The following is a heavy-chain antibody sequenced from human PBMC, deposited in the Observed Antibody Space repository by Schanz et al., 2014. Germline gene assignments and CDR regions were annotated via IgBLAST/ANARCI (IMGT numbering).Heavy chain of an antibody. J-gene: IGHJ5*01. V-gene: IGHV3-23*04. D-gene: IGHD3-16*01. CDR2: MSGSGSTA. Sequence: VQLVDSGGGLVKPGGSLRLSCAASGFTFFGSFAMSWVRQAPGKGLEWVSGMSGSGSTADYADSVKGRFTISRDNSRKTLYLQMNSLRADDTAVYYCAKDLYNYGIFDSWGQGTLVTVSS. CDR1: GFTFFGSFA. CDR3: AKDLYNYGIFDS.